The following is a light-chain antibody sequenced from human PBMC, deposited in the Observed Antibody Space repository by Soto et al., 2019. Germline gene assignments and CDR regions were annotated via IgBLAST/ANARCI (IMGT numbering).Light chain of an antibody. CDR2: EVD. Sequence: QSALTQPASVSGSAGQSVSISCTGSTSDVGAYNYVAWYQHKPGKAPRLLIYEVDHRPSGISPRFSGSKSGNTASLTISGLQTDDEADYYCSSYTVINTAVFGGGTKLTVL. CDR3: SSYTVINTAV. V-gene: IGLV2-14*01. J-gene: IGLJ3*02. CDR1: TSDVGAYNY.